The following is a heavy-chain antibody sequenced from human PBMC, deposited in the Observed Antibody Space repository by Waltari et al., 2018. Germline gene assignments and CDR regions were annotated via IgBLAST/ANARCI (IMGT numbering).Heavy chain of an antibody. CDR2: INPNSGGT. Sequence: QVQLVQSGAEVKKPGASVKVSCKASGYTFTGYYMHWVRQAPGQGLEWMGWINPNSGGTNYAQKLQGRVTMTRDTSISTAYMELSRLRSDDTAVYYCAREGNYYGSGSYGIYYFDYWGQGTLVTVSS. D-gene: IGHD3-10*01. J-gene: IGHJ4*02. V-gene: IGHV1-2*02. CDR1: GYTFTGYY. CDR3: AREGNYYGSGSYGIYYFDY.